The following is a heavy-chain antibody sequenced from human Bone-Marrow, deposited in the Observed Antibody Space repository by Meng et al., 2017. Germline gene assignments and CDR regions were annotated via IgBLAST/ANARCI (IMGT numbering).Heavy chain of an antibody. V-gene: IGHV7-4-1*02. Sequence: QVQRLQSGSELKKPGASVKVSCKASGYTFTSYAMNWVRQAPGQGIEWMGWINTNTGNPTYAQGFTGRFVFSLDTSVSTAYLQISSLKAEDTAVYYCARSFSVVVTAPPYYWGQGTLVTVSS. CDR3: ARSFSVVVTAPPYY. CDR1: GYTFTSYA. CDR2: INTNTGNP. J-gene: IGHJ4*02. D-gene: IGHD2-21*02.